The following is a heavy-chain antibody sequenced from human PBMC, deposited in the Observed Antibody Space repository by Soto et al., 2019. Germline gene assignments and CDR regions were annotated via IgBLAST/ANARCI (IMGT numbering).Heavy chain of an antibody. CDR3: ASSLSRSSKPNGFDP. CDR1: GGTFSSYA. CDR2: IIPIFGTA. J-gene: IGHJ5*02. Sequence: QVQLVQSGAEVKKPGSSVKVSCKASGGTFSSYAISWVRQAPGQGLEWMGGIIPIFGTANYAQKFQGRVTITADESTSTAYMELSSLRSDDTAVYYCASSLSRSSKPNGFDPWGPGTLVTGSS. V-gene: IGHV1-69*01.